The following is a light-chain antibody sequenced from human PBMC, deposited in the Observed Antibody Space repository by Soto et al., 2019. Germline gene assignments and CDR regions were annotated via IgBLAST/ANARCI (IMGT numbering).Light chain of an antibody. CDR3: SSFTSSSTLVV. CDR2: EVS. V-gene: IGLV2-14*01. Sequence: QSALTQPASVSGSPGQSITISCTGTSRDVGGYNYVSWYQQHPDRAPKVMIYEVSNRPSGVSNRFSCSKSGNTASLTISGLQAEDEADYYCSSFTSSSTLVVFGAGTKVTVL. CDR1: SRDVGGYNY. J-gene: IGLJ1*01.